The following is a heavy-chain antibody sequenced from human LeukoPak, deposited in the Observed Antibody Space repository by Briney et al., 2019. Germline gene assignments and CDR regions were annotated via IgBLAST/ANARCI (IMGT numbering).Heavy chain of an antibody. CDR3: VRTAGYFDY. CDR2: IHYSENT. CDR1: GGSISSSSHY. D-gene: IGHD6-25*01. Sequence: SETLFLTCTVSGGSISSSSHYWGWIRQPPGKGLEWIGSIHYSENTYYNPSLKSRVTISVDTSKNQFSLKLSSLTAADTAVYYCVRTAGYFDYWGQGTLVTVSS. J-gene: IGHJ4*02. V-gene: IGHV4-39*01.